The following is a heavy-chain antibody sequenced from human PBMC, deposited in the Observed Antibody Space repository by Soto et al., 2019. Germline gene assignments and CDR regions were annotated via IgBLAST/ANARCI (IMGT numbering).Heavy chain of an antibody. CDR2: IWYDGSNK. CDR1: GFTFSSYG. Sequence: ESGGGVAQPGRSLRLSCAASGFTFSSYGMHWVRQAPGKGLEWVAVIWYDGSNKYYADSVKGRFTISRDNSKNTLYLQMNSLRAEDTAVYYCARDGTTVTGGMDVWGQGTTVTVSS. CDR3: ARDGTTVTGGMDV. D-gene: IGHD4-4*01. J-gene: IGHJ6*02. V-gene: IGHV3-33*01.